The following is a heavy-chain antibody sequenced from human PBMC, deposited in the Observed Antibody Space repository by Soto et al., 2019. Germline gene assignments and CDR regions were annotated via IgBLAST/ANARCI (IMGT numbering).Heavy chain of an antibody. V-gene: IGHV4-31*03. J-gene: IGHJ4*02. D-gene: IGHD2-2*01. CDR2: IYYSGST. CDR3: ARGSDKVVVPWAIFDY. Sequence: QVQLQESGPGLVKPSQTLSLTCTVSGGSISSGGYYWSWIRQHPGKGLEWIGYIYYSGSTYYNPSLKSRVTISVDTSKNQFSLKLSSVTAADTAVYYCARGSDKVVVPWAIFDYWGQGTLVTVSS. CDR1: GGSISSGGYY.